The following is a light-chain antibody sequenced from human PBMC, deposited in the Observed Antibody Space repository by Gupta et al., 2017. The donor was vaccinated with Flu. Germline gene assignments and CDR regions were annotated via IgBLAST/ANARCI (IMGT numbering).Light chain of an antibody. Sequence: QSVLTQPPSVSAAPGQSVTIPCSGASSNIGENFVAWYHQFPGPAPKVLFYGYSSRGSGTPARFSASTSGTSANPVTLGLQTEEEADDYCEVWDSRLNSVLFGGGTKLTVL. V-gene: IGLV1-51*02. J-gene: IGLJ2*01. CDR3: EVWDSRLNSVL. CDR2: GYS. CDR1: SSNIGENF.